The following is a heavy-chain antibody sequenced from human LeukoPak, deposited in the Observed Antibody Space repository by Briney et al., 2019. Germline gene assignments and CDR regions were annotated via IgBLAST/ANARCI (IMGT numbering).Heavy chain of an antibody. D-gene: IGHD1-26*01. CDR3: AKAPNSGSPSRMDY. V-gene: IGHV3-23*01. Sequence: QPGGSLRLSCAASGFTFSSYGMSWVRQAPGKGLEWVSAISGRGSSTYYADSVKGRFTISRDNSKNTLYLQMNSLRAEDTAVYYCAKAPNSGSPSRMDYWGQGTLVTVSS. J-gene: IGHJ4*02. CDR2: ISGRGSST. CDR1: GFTFSSYG.